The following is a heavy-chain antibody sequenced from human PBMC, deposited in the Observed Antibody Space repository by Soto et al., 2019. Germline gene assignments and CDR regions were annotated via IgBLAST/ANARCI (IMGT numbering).Heavy chain of an antibody. J-gene: IGHJ4*02. CDR3: ARDGVGATVFFGYFDY. CDR2: IRFDGSNE. Sequence: GGSLRLSCAASGSIFGGYGMHWVRQAPGKGLEWVAGIRFDGSNENYADSAKGRFTISRDNSKNMLYLQMNSLSVEDTAVYYWARDGVGATVFFGYFDYWGKGALVTVSS. D-gene: IGHD1-26*01. CDR1: GSIFGGYG. V-gene: IGHV3-33*01.